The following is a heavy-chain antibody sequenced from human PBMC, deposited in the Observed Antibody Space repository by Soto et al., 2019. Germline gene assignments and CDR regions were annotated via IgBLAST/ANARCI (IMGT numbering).Heavy chain of an antibody. Sequence: ASVKVSCKASGYTFTSYYMHWVRQAPGQGLEWMGIINPSGGSTSYAQKFQGRVTMTRNTSISTAYMELSSLRSEDTAVYYCASSRSDSYYYYMDVWGKGTTVTVSS. J-gene: IGHJ6*03. D-gene: IGHD1-26*01. V-gene: IGHV1-46*01. CDR3: ASSRSDSYYYYMDV. CDR2: INPSGGST. CDR1: GYTFTSYY.